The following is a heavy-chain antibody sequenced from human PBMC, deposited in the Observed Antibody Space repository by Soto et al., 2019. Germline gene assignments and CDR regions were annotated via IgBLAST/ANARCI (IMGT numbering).Heavy chain of an antibody. Sequence: SETLSLTCTVSGGSISSSSYYWGWIRQPPGKGLEWIGSIYYSGSTYYNPSLKSRVTISVDTSKNQFSLKLSSVTAADTAVYYCARHPRSSGYSDYWGQGTLVTVSS. J-gene: IGHJ4*02. D-gene: IGHD5-12*01. CDR3: ARHPRSSGYSDY. V-gene: IGHV4-39*01. CDR2: IYYSGST. CDR1: GGSISSSSYY.